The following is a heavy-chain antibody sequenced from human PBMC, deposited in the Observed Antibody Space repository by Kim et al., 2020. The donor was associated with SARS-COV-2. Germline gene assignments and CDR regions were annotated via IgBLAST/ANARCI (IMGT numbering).Heavy chain of an antibody. CDR3: AKDRHRTYYYGSGSKVASFYFDY. J-gene: IGHJ4*02. CDR1: GFTFSSYG. Sequence: GGSLRLSCAASGFTFSSYGMHWVRQAPGKGLEWVAVISYDGSNKYYADSVKGRFTISRDNSKNTLYLQMNSLRAEDTAVYYCAKDRHRTYYYGSGSKVASFYFDYWGQGTLVTVSS. CDR2: ISYDGSNK. V-gene: IGHV3-30*18. D-gene: IGHD3-10*01.